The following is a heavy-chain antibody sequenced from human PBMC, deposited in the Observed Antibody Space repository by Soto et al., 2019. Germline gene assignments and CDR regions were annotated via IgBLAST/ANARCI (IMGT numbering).Heavy chain of an antibody. V-gene: IGHV3-53*01. CDR1: GFTVSSNY. D-gene: IGHD6-13*01. Sequence: GGSLRLSCAASGFTVSSNYMSWVRQAPGKGLEWVSVIYSGGSTYYADSVKGRFTISRDNSKNTLYLQMNSLRAEDTAVYYCARVGAYSSSWYYFDYWGQGTLVTVSS. J-gene: IGHJ4*02. CDR2: IYSGGST. CDR3: ARVGAYSSSWYYFDY.